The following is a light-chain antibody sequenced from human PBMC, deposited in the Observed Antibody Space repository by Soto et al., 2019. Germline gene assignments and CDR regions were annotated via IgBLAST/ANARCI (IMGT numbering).Light chain of an antibody. CDR3: SSRIGGTSVV. V-gene: IGLV2-8*01. Sequence: QSALTQPPSASGSPGQSVTISCTVTSSDLGDFYYVSWYQQHPGQVPKLMIYEVTKRPSGVPDRFSGSKSGNTASLTVSGLQAEDEADYYCSSRIGGTSVVFGGGTKLTVL. CDR2: EVT. CDR1: SSDLGDFYY. J-gene: IGLJ2*01.